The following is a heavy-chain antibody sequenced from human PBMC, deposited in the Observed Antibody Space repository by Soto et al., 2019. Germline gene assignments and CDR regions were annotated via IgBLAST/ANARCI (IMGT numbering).Heavy chain of an antibody. CDR1: GFTFSNYD. D-gene: IGHD6-19*01. CDR2: IGSAGDT. J-gene: IGHJ6*01. Sequence: GGSLRLSCAASGFTFSNYDMIWVRQATGKGLEWVSAIGSAGDTYYSGSVKGRFAISIENAKNSLYLQMNSVTPGDTAVYYCARGGYASGYFHYAMDVWGEGTTVTVSA. V-gene: IGHV3-13*01. CDR3: ARGGYASGYFHYAMDV.